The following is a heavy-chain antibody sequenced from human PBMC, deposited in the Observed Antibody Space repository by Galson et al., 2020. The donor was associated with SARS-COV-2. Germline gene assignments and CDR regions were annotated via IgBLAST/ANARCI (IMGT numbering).Heavy chain of an antibody. J-gene: IGHJ4*02. V-gene: IGHV4-39*07. CDR2: VSYSGTT. D-gene: IGHD6-13*01. CDR3: ARVPYSSSWYVDY. CDR1: GDSISSSYYY. Sequence: SQTLSLTCTVSGDSISSSYYYWAWIRQPPGKGLEWVGSVSYSGTTYSNPSLRGRVTISIDASKTQFSLKLSSVTAADTAVYYCARVPYSSSWYVDYWGQGTLVAVSS.